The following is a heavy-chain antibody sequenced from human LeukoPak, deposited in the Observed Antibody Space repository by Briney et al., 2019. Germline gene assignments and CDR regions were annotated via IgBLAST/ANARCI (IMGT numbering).Heavy chain of an antibody. CDR1: GFTFSSYE. Sequence: TGGSLRLSCAASGFTFSSYEMNWVRQAPGKGLEWVAFIRYDGSNKYYADSVKGRFTISRDNSKNTLYMQMNSLRAEDTAVYYCAKGLGRDDYNGIDYWGQGTLVSVSS. CDR2: IRYDGSNK. D-gene: IGHD5-24*01. V-gene: IGHV3-30*02. J-gene: IGHJ4*02. CDR3: AKGLGRDDYNGIDY.